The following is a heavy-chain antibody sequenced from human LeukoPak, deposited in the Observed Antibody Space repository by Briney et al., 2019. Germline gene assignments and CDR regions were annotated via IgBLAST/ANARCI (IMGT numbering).Heavy chain of an antibody. CDR2: ISGSGGAT. CDR3: AKERAASGFDY. Sequence: GGSLRLSCAASGFTFSNYAMGWVRQAPGKGPEWVSTISGSGGATYYADSVKGRFTISRDNSKNTLYLQMNSLRAEDTAVYYCAKERAASGFDYWGQGTLVTVSS. J-gene: IGHJ4*02. V-gene: IGHV3-23*01. CDR1: GFTFSNYA. D-gene: IGHD6-13*01.